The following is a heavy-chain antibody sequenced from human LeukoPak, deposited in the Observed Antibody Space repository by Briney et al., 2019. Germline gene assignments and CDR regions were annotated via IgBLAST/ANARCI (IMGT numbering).Heavy chain of an antibody. J-gene: IGHJ4*02. D-gene: IGHD5-18*01. CDR1: GYTVTCYY. CDR2: INPNSGGT. CDR3: ARGRGYSYGYFSQLVY. V-gene: IGHV1-2*02. Sequence: ASVKVSCKASGYTVTCYYMHWVRQPPGQGLEWMGWINPNSGGTNYAQKFQGRVTMTRDTYISTAYMEPSRLRSDDTAVYYWARGRGYSYGYFSQLVYWGQGTLVTVSS.